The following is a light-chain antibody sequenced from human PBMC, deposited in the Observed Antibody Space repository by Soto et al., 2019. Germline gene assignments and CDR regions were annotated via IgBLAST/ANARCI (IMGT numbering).Light chain of an antibody. Sequence: EIVLTQSPATLSSFPGDRVTLSCRASQSISNSYLAWYQHKPGQAPRLLIYGASSRATGIPERFSGSGSVTDFTLTISRLEPEDFAVYYCQQYGTSPITFGQGTRLE. V-gene: IGKV3-20*01. CDR3: QQYGTSPIT. J-gene: IGKJ5*01. CDR1: QSISNSY. CDR2: GAS.